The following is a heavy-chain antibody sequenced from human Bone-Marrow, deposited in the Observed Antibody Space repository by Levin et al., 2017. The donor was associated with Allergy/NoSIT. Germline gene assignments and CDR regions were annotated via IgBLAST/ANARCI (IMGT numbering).Heavy chain of an antibody. V-gene: IGHV3-30*02. D-gene: IGHD3-16*01. J-gene: IGHJ4*02. CDR3: AQGWNDYFWGSYWDQ. Sequence: GGSLRLSCEASGFTLSGSAINWVRQAPGKGLEWVALISGDDDGSRKYYADFVKGRFTVSRDNSKNTLFLQMTSRILSDTAVYYCAQGWNDYFWGSYWDQWGQGTPVTVSS. CDR1: GFTLSGSA. CDR2: ISGDDDGSRK.